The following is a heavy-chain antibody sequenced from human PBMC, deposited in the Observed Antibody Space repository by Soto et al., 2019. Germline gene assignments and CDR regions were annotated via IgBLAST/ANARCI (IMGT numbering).Heavy chain of an antibody. Sequence: ASVKVSCKASGYTFTSYGISWVRQAPGQGLEWMGWISAYNGNTNYAQKLQGRVTMTTDTSTSTAYMELRSLRSDDTAVYYCARDNREHYYDSSGYYYFAEASQGGAFDIWGQGTMVTVSS. CDR1: GYTFTSYG. CDR3: ARDNREHYYDSSGYYYFAEASQGGAFDI. J-gene: IGHJ3*02. V-gene: IGHV1-18*01. D-gene: IGHD3-22*01. CDR2: ISAYNGNT.